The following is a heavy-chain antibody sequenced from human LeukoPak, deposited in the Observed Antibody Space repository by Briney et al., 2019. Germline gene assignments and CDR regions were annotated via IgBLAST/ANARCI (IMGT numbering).Heavy chain of an antibody. CDR3: AREGDAFDI. CDR1: GGSISSYY. J-gene: IGHJ3*02. V-gene: IGHV4-59*01. CDR2: IYYSGST. Sequence: PSETLSLTCTVSGGSISSYYWSWIRQPPGKGLEWIGYIYYSGSTKYNPSLKSRVTISLDTSKNQFSLKLRSMTAADTAVYYCAREGDAFDIWGQGTMVTVSS.